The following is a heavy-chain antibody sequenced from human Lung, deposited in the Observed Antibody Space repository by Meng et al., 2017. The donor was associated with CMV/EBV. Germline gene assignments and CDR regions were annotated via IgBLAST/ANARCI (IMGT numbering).Heavy chain of an antibody. CDR2: ITADGGTT. CDR1: GFTLNSHI. CDR3: VRVALSGGWYLDY. D-gene: IGHD2-15*01. J-gene: IGHJ4*02. Sequence: EVQLLESGGGLVQPVGCLRLSCAASGFTLNSHIMSWVRQDPGKGLEWVSFITADGGTTYYADSVKGRFTISRDNSKNTLCLQMNSLRSEDTAVYHCVRVALSGGWYLDYWGLGTLVTVSS. V-gene: IGHV3-23*01.